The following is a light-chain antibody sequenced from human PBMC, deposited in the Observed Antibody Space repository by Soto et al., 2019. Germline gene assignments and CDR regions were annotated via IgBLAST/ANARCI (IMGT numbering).Light chain of an antibody. CDR3: QQRSNWLT. Sequence: EIVLTQSPATLSLSPGERATLSCRASQSVSSYLAWYQQKPGQAARLLIYDASNKATGIPAKFSGSGSGTEFTLTISSLTPEDFAVYFCQQRSNWLTFRGGTKVEIK. J-gene: IGKJ4*02. CDR2: DAS. CDR1: QSVSSY. V-gene: IGKV3-11*01.